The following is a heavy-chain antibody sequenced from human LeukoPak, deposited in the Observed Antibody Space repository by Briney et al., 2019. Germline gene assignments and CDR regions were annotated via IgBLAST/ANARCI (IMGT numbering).Heavy chain of an antibody. D-gene: IGHD3-22*01. V-gene: IGHV3-53*01. CDR3: VRAVHHNFYSDSSGYYGDAFDV. J-gene: IGHJ3*01. Sequence: GGSLILSCEASGFSIRTYYMSWVRQVPGKGLEWVSVIYSGGTIRYADSVKGRFTFSRDNFKDTLNLQMNSLRADDTAVYYCVRAVHHNFYSDSSGYYGDAFDVWGQGTVVTVSS. CDR2: IYSGGTI. CDR1: GFSIRTYY.